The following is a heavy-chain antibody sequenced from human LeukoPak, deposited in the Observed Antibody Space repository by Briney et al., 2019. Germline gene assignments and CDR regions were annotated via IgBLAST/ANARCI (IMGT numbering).Heavy chain of an antibody. D-gene: IGHD4-17*01. CDR3: ARDPNGDYIGAFDN. Sequence: GVLLLSCAASGFIFREYAMTGVRPAPGKGLEWVSSITASDYTTYADSVKGRFTISRDNSKNTLYLQMDSLRGDDTALYHCARDPNGDYIGAFDNWGQGTMVTVSS. J-gene: IGHJ3*02. CDR2: ITASDYTT. V-gene: IGHV3-23*01. CDR1: GFIFREYA.